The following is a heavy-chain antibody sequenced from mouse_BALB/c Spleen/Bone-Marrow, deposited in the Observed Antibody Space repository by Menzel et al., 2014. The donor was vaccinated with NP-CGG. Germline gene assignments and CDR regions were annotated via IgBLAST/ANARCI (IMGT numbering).Heavy chain of an antibody. CDR1: VYTFTAYA. J-gene: IGHJ2*01. Sequence: QVRLQQSGPELVRPGVSVQLSCKGSVYTFTAYAMHWVKQSHAKSLVWIGLISTYSGYTHYNKNFKGKATLTVDKPSSKAYMQRARLTSEDSAIYYCARNFYGSICFDHWGLCTPLPVYS. CDR3: ARNFYGSICFDH. V-gene: IGHV1-67*01. D-gene: IGHD1-1*01. CDR2: ISTYSGYT.